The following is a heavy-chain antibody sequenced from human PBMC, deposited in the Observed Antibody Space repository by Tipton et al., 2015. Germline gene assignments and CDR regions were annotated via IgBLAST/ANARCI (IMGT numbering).Heavy chain of an antibody. D-gene: IGHD1-1*01. V-gene: IGHV3-21*01. CDR2: ISSSGTYI. J-gene: IGHJ4*02. CDR3: ARDLVGIPPESRDYFDY. Sequence: SLRLSCAASGFTFSSYSISWVRQTPGKGLEWISSISSSGTYIDYADSAKGRFTISRDNANNSLYLHMNSLRAEDTAVYYCARDLVGIPPESRDYFDYWGRGTLVTVSS. CDR1: GFTFSSYS.